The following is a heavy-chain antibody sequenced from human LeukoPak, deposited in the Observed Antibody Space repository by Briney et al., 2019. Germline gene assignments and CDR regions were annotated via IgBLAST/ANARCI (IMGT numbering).Heavy chain of an antibody. CDR1: GGSFSGYY. Sequence: PSETLSLTCAVYGGSFSGYYWSWIRQPPGKGLEWIGEINHSGSTNYNPSLKSRVTISVDTSKNQFSLKLSSVTAADTAVYYCARLRGYCSSTSCYTHYYYYYYMDVWGKGTTVTVSS. CDR2: INHSGST. D-gene: IGHD2-2*02. V-gene: IGHV4-34*01. J-gene: IGHJ6*03. CDR3: ARLRGYCSSTSCYTHYYYYYYMDV.